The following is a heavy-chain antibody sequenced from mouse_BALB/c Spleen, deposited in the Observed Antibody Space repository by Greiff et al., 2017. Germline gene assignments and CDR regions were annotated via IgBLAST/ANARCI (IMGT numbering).Heavy chain of an antibody. Sequence: QVQLQQSAAELARPGASVKMSCKASGYTFTSYTMHWVKQRPGQGLEWIGYINPSSGYTEYNQKFKDKTTLTADKSSSTAYMQLSSLTSEDSAVYYCARSGSAWFAYWGQGTLVTVSA. D-gene: IGHD3-1*01. CDR2: INPSSGYT. CDR3: ARSGSAWFAY. V-gene: IGHV1-4*02. J-gene: IGHJ3*01. CDR1: GYTFTSYT.